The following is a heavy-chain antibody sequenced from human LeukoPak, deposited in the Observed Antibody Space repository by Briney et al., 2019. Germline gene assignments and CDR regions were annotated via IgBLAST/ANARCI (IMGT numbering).Heavy chain of an antibody. CDR1: GFTFSSYA. CDR3: ARDRIAARPVSEVFDY. V-gene: IGHV3-30*04. J-gene: IGHJ4*02. Sequence: PGGSLRLSCAASGFTFSSYAMHWVRQAPGKGLEWVAVISYDGSNKYYADSVKGRFTISRDNSKNTLYLQMNSLRAEDTAVYYCARDRIAARPVSEVFDYWGQGTPVTVSS. CDR2: ISYDGSNK. D-gene: IGHD6-6*01.